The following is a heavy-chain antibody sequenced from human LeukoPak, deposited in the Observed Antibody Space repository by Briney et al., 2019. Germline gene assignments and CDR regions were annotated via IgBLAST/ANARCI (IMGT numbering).Heavy chain of an antibody. V-gene: IGHV3-7*01. J-gene: IGHJ3*01. Sequence: PGGSLRLSCAASGFPFSSYRMTWVRQAPGKGLDWVANIKQDGDEKYYVDSVKGRFTISRDNAKNSLYLQMNSLRAEDTAVYYCAREDYYGSGNYVAWGGAFDVWGQGTTVTVSS. CDR1: GFPFSSYR. CDR2: IKQDGDEK. D-gene: IGHD3-10*01. CDR3: AREDYYGSGNYVAWGGAFDV.